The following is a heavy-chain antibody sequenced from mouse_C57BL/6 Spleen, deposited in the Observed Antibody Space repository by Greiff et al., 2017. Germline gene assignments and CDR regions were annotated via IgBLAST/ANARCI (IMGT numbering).Heavy chain of an antibody. V-gene: IGHV1-52*01. CDR2: IDPSDSET. D-gene: IGHD1-1*01. Sequence: QVQLKQPGAELVRPGSSVKLSCKASGYTFTSYWMHWVKQRPIQGLEWIGNIDPSDSETHYNQKFKDKATLTVDKSSSTAYMQLSSLTSEDSAVYYCAREAHYYGSSYAMDYWGQGTSVTVSS. J-gene: IGHJ4*01. CDR1: GYTFTSYW. CDR3: AREAHYYGSSYAMDY.